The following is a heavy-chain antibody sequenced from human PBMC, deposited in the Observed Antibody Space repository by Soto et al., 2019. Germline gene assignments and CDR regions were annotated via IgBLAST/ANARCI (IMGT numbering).Heavy chain of an antibody. J-gene: IGHJ1*01. CDR3: ARELDYYDSSGMVFRH. Sequence: GGSVKVSCKASGYTFTSYGISWVRQAPGQGLEWMGWISAYNGNTNYAQKLQGRVTMTTDTSTSTAYMELRSLRSDDTAVYYCARELDYYDSSGMVFRHWGQGTLVTVSS. D-gene: IGHD3-22*01. V-gene: IGHV1-18*01. CDR2: ISAYNGNT. CDR1: GYTFTSYG.